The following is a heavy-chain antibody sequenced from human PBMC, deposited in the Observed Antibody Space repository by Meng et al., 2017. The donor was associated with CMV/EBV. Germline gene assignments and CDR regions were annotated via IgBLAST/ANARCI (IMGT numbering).Heavy chain of an antibody. V-gene: IGHV4-4*07. CDR2: IYTSGST. CDR1: GGSISSYY. D-gene: IGHD4-23*01. Sequence: GQVPGSGPGLVKPSETRSLTCRVSGGSISSYYWSWIRQPAGKGLEWIGRIYTSGSTNYNPSLKSRVTMSVDTSKNQFSLKLCAVTAADTAVYYCARVLRWNGVIDYWGQGTLVTVSS. CDR3: ARVLRWNGVIDY. J-gene: IGHJ4*02.